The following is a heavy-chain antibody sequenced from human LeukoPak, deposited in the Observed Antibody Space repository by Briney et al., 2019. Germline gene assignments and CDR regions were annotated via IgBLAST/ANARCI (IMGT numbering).Heavy chain of an antibody. CDR1: GFTFTDYS. CDR3: ARDGSGFYLYYYMDV. D-gene: IGHD6-25*01. V-gene: IGHV3-21*01. CDR2: ISTVSTYK. J-gene: IGHJ6*03. Sequence: KTGGSLRLSCAASGFTFTDYSMTWVRQAPGKGLEWVSSISTVSTYKFYSDSVKGRFTISRDNAKNILHLQMSSLSAEDTGVYYCARDGSGFYLYYYMDVWGRGTPVTVSS.